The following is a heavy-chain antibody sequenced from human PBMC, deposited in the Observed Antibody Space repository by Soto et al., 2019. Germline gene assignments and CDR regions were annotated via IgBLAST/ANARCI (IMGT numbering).Heavy chain of an antibody. CDR3: VRRGYNWQFSDY. CDR1: GFTFSSYG. V-gene: IGHV3-23*01. D-gene: IGHD6-25*01. CDR2: ISNRGSEI. Sequence: GGSLRLSCAASGFTFSSYGMGWVRQAPGKGLEWVSSISNRGSEIFYAASVKGRFTISRDSSKNTLYLEISSLRPEDTAVYYCVRRGYNWQFSDYWGQGTLVTVSS. J-gene: IGHJ4*02.